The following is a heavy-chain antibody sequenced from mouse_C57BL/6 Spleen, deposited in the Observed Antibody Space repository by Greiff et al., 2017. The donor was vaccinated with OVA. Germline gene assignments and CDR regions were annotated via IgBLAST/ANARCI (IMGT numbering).Heavy chain of an antibody. CDR2: IDPPDRYS. Sequence: QVQLQQPGAELVMPGASVKLSCKASGYTFTSYWMHWVKQRPGQGLEWIGAIDPPDRYSTYYQKFKGKSTLTVDKSSSTAYMQISSRTAEDSAVYDCARSPSDGDSVWDYWGQGTTLTVSS. CDR3: ARSPSDGDSVWDY. J-gene: IGHJ2*01. D-gene: IGHD2-13*01. V-gene: IGHV1-69*01. CDR1: GYTFTSYW.